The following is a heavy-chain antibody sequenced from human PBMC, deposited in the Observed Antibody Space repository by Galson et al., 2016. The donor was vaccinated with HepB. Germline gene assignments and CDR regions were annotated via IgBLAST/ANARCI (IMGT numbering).Heavy chain of an antibody. V-gene: IGHV3-48*03. Sequence: SLRLSCAASGFTFSKYDLHWVRQAPGKGLEWLSYISGSGVSIYYADSVEGRFTISRDNAKKSLYLQMNSLRAEDTAVYYCARHLSGDDLLTGYYLGQAFDIWGQGTMVHVSS. CDR1: GFTFSKYD. CDR2: ISGSGVSI. CDR3: ARHLSGDDLLTGYYLGQAFDI. J-gene: IGHJ3*02. D-gene: IGHD3-9*01.